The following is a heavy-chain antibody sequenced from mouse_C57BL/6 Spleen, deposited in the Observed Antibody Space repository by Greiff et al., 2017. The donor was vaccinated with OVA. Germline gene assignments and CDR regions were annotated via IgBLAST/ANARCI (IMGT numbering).Heavy chain of an antibody. J-gene: IGHJ4*01. D-gene: IGHD2-4*01. V-gene: IGHV5-4*01. CDR2: ISDGGSYT. CDR1: GFTFSSYA. CDR3: AREGRLRHAMDY. Sequence: DVKLVESGGGLVKPGGSLKLSCAASGFTFSSYAMSWVRQTPEKRLEWVATISDGGSYTYYPDNVKGRFTISRDNAKNNLYLQMSHLKSEDTAMYYCAREGRLRHAMDYWGQGTSVTVSS.